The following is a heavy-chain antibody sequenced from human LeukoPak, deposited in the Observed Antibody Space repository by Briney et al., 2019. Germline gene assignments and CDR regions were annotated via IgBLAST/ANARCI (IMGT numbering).Heavy chain of an antibody. CDR1: GFTFSSYG. D-gene: IGHD3-10*01. V-gene: IGHV3-30*18. CDR3: AKDQRLTMVRGHFDY. J-gene: IGHJ4*02. Sequence: GGSLRLSCAASGFTFSSYGMHWVRQAPGKGLEWVAVISYDGSNKYYADSVKGRFTISRDNSKNTLYLQMNSLRAEDTAVYYCAKDQRLTMVRGHFDYWGQGTLVTVSS. CDR2: ISYDGSNK.